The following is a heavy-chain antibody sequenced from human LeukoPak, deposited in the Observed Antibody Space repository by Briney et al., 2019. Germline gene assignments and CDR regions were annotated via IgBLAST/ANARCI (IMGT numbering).Heavy chain of an antibody. V-gene: IGHV1-46*01. D-gene: IGHD3-3*01. CDR2: INPSGGST. Sequence: ASVTVSCTASGYTFTIYYMHWMRQPPGQGLERMGIINPSGGSTSYEQEFQGRGTMTRDTSTSTVYMELNSLRSEDTAVYYCARGERFLKWLLSLYYFVYWGQGTLVTVSS. CDR3: ARGERFLKWLLSLYYFVY. J-gene: IGHJ4*02. CDR1: GYTFTIYY.